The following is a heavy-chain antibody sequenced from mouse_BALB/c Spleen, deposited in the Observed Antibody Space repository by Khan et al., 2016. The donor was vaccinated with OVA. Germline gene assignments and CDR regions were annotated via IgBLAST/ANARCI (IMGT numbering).Heavy chain of an antibody. Sequence: QVQLKQSVAELAKPGASVKMSCKASGYTFINYWILWVKQRPGQGLEWIGYINPSTGYTEYNQNFKDQATLTADKSSSTAYMQLSSLTSEDSAVYYCARRGLRWDFDYWGQGTTLTVSS. D-gene: IGHD1-1*01. J-gene: IGHJ2*01. CDR2: INPSTGYT. V-gene: IGHV1-7*01. CDR3: ARRGLRWDFDY. CDR1: GYTFINYW.